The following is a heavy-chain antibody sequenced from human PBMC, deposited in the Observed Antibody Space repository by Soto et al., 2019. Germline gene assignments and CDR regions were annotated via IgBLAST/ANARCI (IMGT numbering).Heavy chain of an antibody. J-gene: IGHJ4*02. V-gene: IGHV1-18*01. CDR1: GYTFTSYG. CDR3: ARVALYSSSSHLDY. CDR2: ISAYNGNT. D-gene: IGHD6-6*01. Sequence: GASVKVSCKASGYTFTSYGISWVRQAPGQGLEWMGWISAYNGNTNYAQKLQGRVTMTTDTSTSTAYMELRSLRSDDTAVYYCARVALYSSSSHLDYWGQGTLVTVPS.